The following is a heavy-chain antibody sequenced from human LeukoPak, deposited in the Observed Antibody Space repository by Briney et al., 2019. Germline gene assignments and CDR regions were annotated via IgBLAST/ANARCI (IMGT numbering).Heavy chain of an antibody. CDR1: GYTFTSYD. J-gene: IGHJ5*02. Sequence: ASVKVSCKASGYTFTSYDINWVRQATGQGLEWMGWMNPNSGHTGYAQKFQGRVTITRNTSIRTVYMELSSLRSKDTAVYYCTRGVGNWFDPWGQGTLVTVSS. CDR2: MNPNSGHT. V-gene: IGHV1-8*01. CDR3: TRGVGNWFDP. D-gene: IGHD1-26*01.